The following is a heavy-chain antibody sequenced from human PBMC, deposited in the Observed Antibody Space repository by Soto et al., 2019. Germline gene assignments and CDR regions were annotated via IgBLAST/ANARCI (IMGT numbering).Heavy chain of an antibody. CDR2: VGGSGGNT. V-gene: IGHV3-23*01. CDR3: AKERSGKTSDGSYGS. J-gene: IGHJ5*02. D-gene: IGHD2-15*01. CDR1: GFTFSNYA. Sequence: GGSLRLSXAASGFTFSNYAMSWVRQAPGKGLEWVSTVGGSGGNTYYADSVKGRFTISRDNTKNTLYLQMNSLRAEDTALYYCAKERSGKTSDGSYGSWGQGTLVTVSS.